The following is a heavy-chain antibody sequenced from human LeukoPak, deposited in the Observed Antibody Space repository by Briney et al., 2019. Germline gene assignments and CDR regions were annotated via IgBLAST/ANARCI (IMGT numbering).Heavy chain of an antibody. CDR2: ISSSGSTI. J-gene: IGHJ4*02. CDR3: ARATIFGVVTHFDY. V-gene: IGHV3-48*03. CDR1: GFTFSSYE. Sequence: PGGSLRLSCAASGFTFSSYEMNWVRQAPGKGLEWVSYISSSGSTIYYADSVKGRFTISRDNAKNSLYLQMNSLRAEDTALYYCARATIFGVVTHFDYWGQGTLVTVSS. D-gene: IGHD3-3*01.